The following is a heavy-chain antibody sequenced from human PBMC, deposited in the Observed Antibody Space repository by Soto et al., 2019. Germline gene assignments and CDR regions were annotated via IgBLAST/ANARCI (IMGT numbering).Heavy chain of an antibody. V-gene: IGHV4-34*01. CDR3: ARKRRRNWNYFDY. CDR1: GGSFSGYY. CDR2: INHSGST. Sequence: SETLSLTCAVYGGSFSGYYWSWIRQPPGKGLEWIGEINHSGSTNYNPSLKSRVTISVDTSKNQFSLKLSSVTAADTAVYYRARKRRRNWNYFDYWGQGTLVTVSS. D-gene: IGHD1-1*01. J-gene: IGHJ4*02.